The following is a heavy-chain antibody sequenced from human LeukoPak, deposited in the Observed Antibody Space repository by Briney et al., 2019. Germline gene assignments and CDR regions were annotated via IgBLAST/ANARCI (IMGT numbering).Heavy chain of an antibody. D-gene: IGHD5-24*01. CDR1: GFTFSSYW. CDR2: INSDGSST. Sequence: GGSLRLSCAASGFTFSSYWMHWVRHAPGKGLVWVSRINSDGSSTSYADSVKGRFTISRDNAKNTLYLQMNSLRAEDTAAYYCARVAKDGYNYSFDYWGQGTLVTVSS. J-gene: IGHJ4*02. V-gene: IGHV3-74*01. CDR3: ARVAKDGYNYSFDY.